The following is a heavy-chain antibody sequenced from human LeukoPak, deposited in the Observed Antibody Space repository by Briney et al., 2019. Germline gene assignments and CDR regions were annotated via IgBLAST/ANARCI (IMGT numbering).Heavy chain of an antibody. D-gene: IGHD1-26*01. CDR2: INTNSGNT. J-gene: IGHJ4*02. Sequence: GASVKVSCKASGYTFTNYGITWVRQAPGQGLEYLGWINTNSGNTYYAQKLQDRVTMTTDTSTSTAYVELRSLRSDDTAVYYCARKIVGAYSYDYWGQGTLVTVSS. CDR1: GYTFTNYG. CDR3: ARKIVGAYSYDY. V-gene: IGHV1-18*01.